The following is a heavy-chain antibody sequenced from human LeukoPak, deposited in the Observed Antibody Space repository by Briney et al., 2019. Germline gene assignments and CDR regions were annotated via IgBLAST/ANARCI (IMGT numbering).Heavy chain of an antibody. CDR2: INPNSGNT. V-gene: IGHV1-2*02. Sequence: ASVKVSCKASGYSFTDYYIHWVRQAPGQGLEWMGWINPNSGNTKYAQKLQGRVTMTRDTSIRTAYMELSSLTSDDSAVYYCARGTCSKSACYPVGNFDYWGQGILHTVSS. CDR3: ARGTCSKSACYPVGNFDY. CDR1: GYSFTDYY. D-gene: IGHD2-8*01. J-gene: IGHJ4*02.